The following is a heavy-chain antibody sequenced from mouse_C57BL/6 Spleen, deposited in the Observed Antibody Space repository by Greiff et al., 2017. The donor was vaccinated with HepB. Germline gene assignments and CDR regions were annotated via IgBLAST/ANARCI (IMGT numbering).Heavy chain of an antibody. V-gene: IGHV10-1*01. CDR1: GFSFNTYA. CDR3: VRHENYNAMDY. CDR2: IRSKSNNYAT. D-gene: IGHD2-12*01. Sequence: EVKLVESGGGLVQPKGSLKLSCAASGFSFNTYAMNWVRQAPGKGLEWVARIRSKSNNYATYYADSVKDRFTISRDDSESMLYLQMNNLKTEDTAMYYCVRHENYNAMDYWGQGTSVTVSS. J-gene: IGHJ4*01.